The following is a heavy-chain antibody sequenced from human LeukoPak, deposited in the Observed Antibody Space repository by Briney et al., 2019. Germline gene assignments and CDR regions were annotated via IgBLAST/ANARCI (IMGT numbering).Heavy chain of an antibody. CDR1: GGTFSSYA. CDR2: INAGNGNT. D-gene: IGHD3-10*01. J-gene: IGHJ6*02. CDR3: ARGDGSGNFYYYYGMDV. V-gene: IGHV1-3*01. Sequence: ASVKVSCKASGGTFSSYAISWVRQAPGQGLEWMGWINAGNGNTKYSQKFQGRVTITRDTSASTAYMELSSLRSEDTAVYYCARGDGSGNFYYYYGMDVWGQGTTVTVSS.